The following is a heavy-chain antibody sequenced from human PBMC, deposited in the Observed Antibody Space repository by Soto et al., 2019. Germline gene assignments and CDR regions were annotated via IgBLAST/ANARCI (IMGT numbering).Heavy chain of an antibody. J-gene: IGHJ4*02. Sequence: EVHLLESGGGLVQLGGSLRLSCADSGFTFSNYTMTWVRQAPGKGLEWVAGISGTGGSTYYTDSVKGRSPLSRDNSKNPVYLTMNSLGGEDTSVYYCAQDRDWSGRLPVDDWGRATLVTVSS. CDR2: ISGTGGST. CDR3: AQDRDWSGRLPVDD. CDR1: GFTFSNYT. D-gene: IGHD1-1*01. V-gene: IGHV3-23*01.